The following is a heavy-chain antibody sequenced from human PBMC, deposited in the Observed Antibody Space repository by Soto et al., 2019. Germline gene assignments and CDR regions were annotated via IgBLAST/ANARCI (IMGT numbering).Heavy chain of an antibody. Sequence: EVQLVQSGAEVKKPGESLKISCKGSGYSFTSYWIGWVRQMPGKGLEWMGIIYPGDSDTRYSPAFNGQVTISADKSISTAYLQWSSLKASDTAMYYCARPNPLEHCSSTICYDSGAFDIWCQGTMVSVSS. D-gene: IGHD2-2*01. CDR3: ARPNPLEHCSSTICYDSGAFDI. V-gene: IGHV5-51*01. CDR1: GYSFTSYW. CDR2: IYPGDSDT. J-gene: IGHJ3*02.